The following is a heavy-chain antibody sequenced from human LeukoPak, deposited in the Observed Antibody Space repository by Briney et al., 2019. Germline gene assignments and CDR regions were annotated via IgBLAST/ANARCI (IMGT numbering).Heavy chain of an antibody. V-gene: IGHV4-34*01. CDR1: GGSLSGYY. Sequence: SETLSLTCAVYGGSLSGYYWSWIRQPPGKGLEWIREINHSGSTNYNPSLKSRVTISVDTSKNQFSLKLSSVTAADTAVYYCARSFVDIVATCTFDIWGQGTMVTVSS. CDR3: ARSFVDIVATCTFDI. CDR2: INHSGST. J-gene: IGHJ3*02. D-gene: IGHD5-12*01.